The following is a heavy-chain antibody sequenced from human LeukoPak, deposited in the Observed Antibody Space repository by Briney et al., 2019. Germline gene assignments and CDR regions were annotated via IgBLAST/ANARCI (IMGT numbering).Heavy chain of an antibody. Sequence: GGSLRLSCAASGFTFSDNYMSWIRQAPGKGLEWVSYISSSGSIYYADSVKGRFTISRDNAKNTLYLQMNSLRAEDTAVYYCANPGGYWGQGTLVTVSS. V-gene: IGHV3-11*01. CDR1: GFTFSDNY. J-gene: IGHJ4*02. D-gene: IGHD1-14*01. CDR3: ANPGGY. CDR2: ISSSGSI.